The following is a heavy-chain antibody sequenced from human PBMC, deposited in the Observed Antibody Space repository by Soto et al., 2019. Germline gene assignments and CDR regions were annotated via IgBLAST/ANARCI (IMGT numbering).Heavy chain of an antibody. CDR3: ARDALGLDV. CDR1: GFPFVPT. J-gene: IGHJ6*02. Sequence: GGPLEASGVVSGFPFVPTNLAWVRQAPGQGLEWVSVLTANGNTIYADAVKGRFTVSRDISKNTVYLQLNSVTVEDTGLYYCARDALGLDVWGQGTTVTVSS. V-gene: IGHV3-53*01. CDR2: LTANGNT.